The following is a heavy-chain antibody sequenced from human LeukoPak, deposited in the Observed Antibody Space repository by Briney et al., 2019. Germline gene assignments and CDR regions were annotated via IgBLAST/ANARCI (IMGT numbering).Heavy chain of an antibody. V-gene: IGHV3-48*03. J-gene: IGHJ3*02. Sequence: GGSLRLSCAASGFTFSSYEMNWVRQAPGKGLEWVSYISSSGSTIYYADSVKGRFTISRDNAKNSMYLQMNSLRAEDTAVYYCARGVRYCSGGSCYFLGAFDIWGQGTMVTVSS. CDR2: ISSSGSTI. CDR1: GFTFSSYE. D-gene: IGHD2-15*01. CDR3: ARGVRYCSGGSCYFLGAFDI.